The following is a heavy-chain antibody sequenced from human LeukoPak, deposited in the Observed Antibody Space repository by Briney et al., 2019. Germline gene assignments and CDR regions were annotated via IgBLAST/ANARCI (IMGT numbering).Heavy chain of an antibody. CDR3: AREYCSSTSCYLYCMDV. Sequence: PSETLSLTCAVYGGSFSGYYWSWIRQSPGKGLEWIGEINHSGSTNYNPSLKSRVTISVDTSKNQFSLKLSSVTAADTAVYYCAREYCSSTSCYLYCMDVWGKGTTVTVSS. CDR2: INHSGST. V-gene: IGHV4-34*01. CDR1: GGSFSGYY. D-gene: IGHD2-2*01. J-gene: IGHJ6*03.